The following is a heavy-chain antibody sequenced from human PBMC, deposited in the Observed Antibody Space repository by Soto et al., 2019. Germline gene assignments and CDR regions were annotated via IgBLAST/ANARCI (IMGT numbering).Heavy chain of an antibody. Sequence: EVQLVESGGDLVQPGGSLRLSCAASGFTFSNYWMNWVRQAPGKGLEWVANIKQGGSEKHYVDSVKGRFTISRDNAKNSLYLHMTSLRAGDTAVYYCARGAAAGFPFPDYWGQGTLVTVSS. J-gene: IGHJ4*02. CDR2: IKQGGSEK. CDR1: GFTFSNYW. V-gene: IGHV3-7*04. D-gene: IGHD6-13*01. CDR3: ARGAAAGFPFPDY.